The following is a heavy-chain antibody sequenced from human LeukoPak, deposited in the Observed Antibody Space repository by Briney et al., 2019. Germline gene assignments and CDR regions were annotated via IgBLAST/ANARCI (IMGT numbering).Heavy chain of an antibody. D-gene: IGHD1-26*01. J-gene: IGHJ4*02. V-gene: IGHV3-30*02. CDR1: GFTFSSYG. CDR2: IRYDGSNK. Sequence: GGSLRLSCAASGFTFSSYGMHWVRQAPGKGLEWVAFIRYDGSNKYYADSVKGRFTISRDNSKNTLYLQMNSLRAEDTAVYYCAKVGGFAGATTAHFDYWGQGTLVTVSS. CDR3: AKVGGFAGATTAHFDY.